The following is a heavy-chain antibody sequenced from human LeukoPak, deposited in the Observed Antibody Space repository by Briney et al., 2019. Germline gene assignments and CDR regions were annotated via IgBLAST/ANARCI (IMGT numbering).Heavy chain of an antibody. V-gene: IGHV3-7*03. CDR1: VFTFSSYW. Sequence: GGSLRLSCTASVFTFSSYWMSWVRQAPGKGLEGVANIKQDGSEKYYVDSVKGRFTISRDNAKNSLYLQMNSLRAEDTAVYYCARQRNRQSGSYNGGWFDPWGQGTLVTVSS. D-gene: IGHD1-26*01. CDR3: ARQRNRQSGSYNGGWFDP. J-gene: IGHJ5*02. CDR2: IKQDGSEK.